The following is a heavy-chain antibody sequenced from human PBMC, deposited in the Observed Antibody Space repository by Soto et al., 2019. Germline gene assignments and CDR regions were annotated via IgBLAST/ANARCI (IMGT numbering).Heavy chain of an antibody. CDR3: ARESDIPYGIDV. CDR2: IYYTGNT. V-gene: IGHV4-59*01. J-gene: IGHJ6*02. CDR1: YGSISNYY. Sequence: PAETLSLTCTVSYGSISNYYWNWIRQPPGKGLEWIGYIYYTGNTNPNPSLKSRGTLSVDTSKNQLSLKLTSVTAADTAVYYCARESDIPYGIDVWGQGTTVTVSS.